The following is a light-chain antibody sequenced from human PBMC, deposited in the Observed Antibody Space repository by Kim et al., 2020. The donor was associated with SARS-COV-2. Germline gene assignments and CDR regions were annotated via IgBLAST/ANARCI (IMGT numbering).Light chain of an antibody. Sequence: PGQRVTISCSGSSSNVGSNTVNWYQQLPGTAPKLLIYSNNQRPSGVPDRFSGSKSGTSASLAISGLQSADEADYYCAAWDDSLNALFGGGTQLTVL. CDR1: SSNVGSNT. J-gene: IGLJ2*01. CDR2: SNN. CDR3: AAWDDSLNAL. V-gene: IGLV1-44*01.